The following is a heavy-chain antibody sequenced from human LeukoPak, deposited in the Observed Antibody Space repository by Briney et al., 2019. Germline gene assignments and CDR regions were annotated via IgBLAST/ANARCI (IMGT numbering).Heavy chain of an antibody. V-gene: IGHV3-23*01. CDR3: AKPYGTDCGGDCYFDY. D-gene: IGHD2-21*02. J-gene: IGHJ4*02. Sequence: GSLRLSCAAFGITFSNYAISWVRQAPGKGLEWVSAISGSGGNTYYADSVRGRFTISRDNSRSTLYLQMSRLRAEDTALYYCAKPYGTDCGGDCYFDYWGQGTLVSVSS. CDR1: GITFSNYA. CDR2: ISGSGGNT.